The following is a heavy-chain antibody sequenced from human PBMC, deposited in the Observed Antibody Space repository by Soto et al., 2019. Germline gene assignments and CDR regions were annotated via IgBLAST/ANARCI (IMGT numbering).Heavy chain of an antibody. D-gene: IGHD5-18*01. CDR3: ARASNKRGYSYGPDY. J-gene: IGHJ4*02. CDR1: GESFRIYY. Sequence: XXTLSLTCAVYGESFRIYYLTWIRQPPGXGLEWIGEIXHSGRXNCNQSLKSRVXISVDTSXXQFSLKLSYVTAEDTAVYYCARASNKRGYSYGPDYWGQGTLVNVSS. V-gene: IGHV4-34*01. CDR2: IXHSGRX.